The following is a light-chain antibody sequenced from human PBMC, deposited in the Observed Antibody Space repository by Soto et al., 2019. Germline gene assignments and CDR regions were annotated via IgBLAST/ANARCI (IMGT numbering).Light chain of an antibody. V-gene: IGLV3-21*02. CDR2: DDS. Sequence: SYELSQPPSVSVAPGQTARITCGGNNIGSKSVHWDQQKPGQAPVLVVYDDSDRPSGSPERFSGSNSGNTATLTISRVEAGDEADYYCQVWDSSSDHVVFGGGTKLTVL. J-gene: IGLJ2*01. CDR3: QVWDSSSDHVV. CDR1: NIGSKS.